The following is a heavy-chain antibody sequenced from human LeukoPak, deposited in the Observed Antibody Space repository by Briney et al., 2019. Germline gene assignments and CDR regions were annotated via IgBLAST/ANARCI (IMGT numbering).Heavy chain of an antibody. CDR1: GFTVSNYG. J-gene: IGHJ4*02. CDR2: LSCRGDSK. CDR3: AKEARSSGGTDYFDC. V-gene: IGHV3-23*01. Sequence: GRSLRPACEAAGFTVSNYGTSCVRQAPGKGLELDSGLSCRGDSKYYADSVKGWFTISRDSSKNTLYLQMDSLRAEDTAVYYCAKEARSSGGTDYFDCWGEGTLVTVSS. D-gene: IGHD6-19*01.